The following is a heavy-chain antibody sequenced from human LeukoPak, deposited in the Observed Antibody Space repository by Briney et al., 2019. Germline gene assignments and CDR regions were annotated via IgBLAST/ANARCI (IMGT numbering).Heavy chain of an antibody. D-gene: IGHD3-10*01. J-gene: IGHJ6*02. Sequence: GGSLSLSCAASGFTFSSYSMNWVRQAPGKGLEWVSSISSSSSYIYYADSVKGRFTISRDNAKNSLYLQMNSLRAEDTAVYYCAKSAMVRGVTVRGQYYYYGMDVWGQGTTVTVSS. CDR1: GFTFSSYS. V-gene: IGHV3-21*04. CDR2: ISSSSSYI. CDR3: AKSAMVRGVTVRGQYYYYGMDV.